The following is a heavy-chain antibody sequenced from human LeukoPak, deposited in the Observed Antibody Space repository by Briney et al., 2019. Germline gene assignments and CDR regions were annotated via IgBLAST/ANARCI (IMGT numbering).Heavy chain of an antibody. Sequence: PRASVKVSCKASGYTFTNYYMHWVRQAPGQGLEWMGIINPSDGKTSYAQKFQGRVTMTRDTSTSTVYMELSSLRSEDTAVYYCAREIGPRQLHLWGSAFDYWGQGTLVTVSS. CDR2: INPSDGKT. CDR3: AREIGPRQLHLWGSAFDY. D-gene: IGHD5-18*01. V-gene: IGHV1-46*01. J-gene: IGHJ4*02. CDR1: GYTFTNYY.